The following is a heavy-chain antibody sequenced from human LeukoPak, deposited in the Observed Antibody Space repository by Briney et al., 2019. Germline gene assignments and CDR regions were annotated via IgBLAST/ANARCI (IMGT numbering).Heavy chain of an antibody. D-gene: IGHD6-19*01. J-gene: IGHJ4*02. CDR3: ARAEQWLAWGYFDY. Sequence: GPSVKVSCKASGGTFSSYAISWVRQAPGQGLEWMGGIIPIFGTANYAQKFQGRVTITADKSTSTAYMELSSLRSEDTAVYYCARAEQWLAWGYFDYWGQGTLVTVSS. V-gene: IGHV1-69*06. CDR1: GGTFSSYA. CDR2: IIPIFGTA.